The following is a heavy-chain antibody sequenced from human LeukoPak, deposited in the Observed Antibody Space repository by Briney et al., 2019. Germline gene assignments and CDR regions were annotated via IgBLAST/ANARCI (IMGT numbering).Heavy chain of an antibody. J-gene: IGHJ4*02. CDR1: GDSISIYC. D-gene: IGHD6-6*01. CDR3: ARLTRLSTSHDRYYLDY. CDR2: IYTSGGT. V-gene: IGHV4-4*09. Sequence: AETLSLTCTVSGDSISIYCWSWIRHPPGKGLEWIGYIYTSGGTNYIPSLRGRVTISIDTSKNQFSLQLSSVTAADSAVYYCARLTRLSTSHDRYYLDYWGQGTLVTVSS.